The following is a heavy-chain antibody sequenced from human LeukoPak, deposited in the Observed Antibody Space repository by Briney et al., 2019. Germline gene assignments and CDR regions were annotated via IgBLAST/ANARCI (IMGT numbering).Heavy chain of an antibody. Sequence: ASVKVSCKASGYTFTSYAMHWVRQAPGQRLEWMGWINAGNGNTKYSQKFQGRVTITRDTSASTAYMELSSLRSEDTAVYYCASGGLNYYGSGSYYSPEYFQHWGQGTLVTVSS. CDR3: ASGGLNYYGSGSYYSPEYFQH. CDR1: GYTFTSYA. J-gene: IGHJ1*01. D-gene: IGHD3-10*01. CDR2: INAGNGNT. V-gene: IGHV1-3*01.